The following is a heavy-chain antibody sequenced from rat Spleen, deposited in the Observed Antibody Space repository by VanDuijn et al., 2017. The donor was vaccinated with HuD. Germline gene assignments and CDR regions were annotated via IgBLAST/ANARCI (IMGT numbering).Heavy chain of an antibody. V-gene: IGHV5-25*01. J-gene: IGHJ3*01. CDR3: ATDGTRVSRFAY. Sequence: EVQLVESGGGLVQPGRSMKLSCAASGFTFSDYYMAWVRQAPKKGLEWVASITNTGGNTYYPDSVRGRFAISRDDAKSTLYLQMDSLRSEDTATYYCATDGTRVSRFAYWGQGTLVTVSS. CDR1: GFTFSDYY. D-gene: IGHD1-4*01. CDR2: ITNTGGNT.